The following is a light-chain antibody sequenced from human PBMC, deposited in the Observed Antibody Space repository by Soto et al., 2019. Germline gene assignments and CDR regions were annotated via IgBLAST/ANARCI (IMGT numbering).Light chain of an antibody. V-gene: IGKV1-39*01. CDR2: ATS. CDR3: QQSYSTPWT. CDR1: QTISSF. J-gene: IGKJ1*01. Sequence: DIQMTQSPSSLSASVGDRVTISCRASQTISSFLNWYQHKPGKAPKLLIYATSNLQSGVPSRFSGSGSGTDFTLTISSLQPEDFTTYYCQQSYSTPWTFGQGTKVDIK.